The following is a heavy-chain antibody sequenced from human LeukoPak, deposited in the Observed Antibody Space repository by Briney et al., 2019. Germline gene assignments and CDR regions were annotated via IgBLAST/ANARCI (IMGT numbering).Heavy chain of an antibody. CDR3: AREAVLLWFSTFDY. CDR2: MNPNSGNT. Sequence: ASVKVSCKASGYTFTSYDINWVRQATGQGLEWMGWMNPNSGNTGYAQKFQGRVTMTRNTSISTAYMELSSLRSEDTAVYYCAREAVLLWFSTFDYWGQGTLVTVSS. J-gene: IGHJ4*02. D-gene: IGHD3-10*01. V-gene: IGHV1-8*01. CDR1: GYTFTSYD.